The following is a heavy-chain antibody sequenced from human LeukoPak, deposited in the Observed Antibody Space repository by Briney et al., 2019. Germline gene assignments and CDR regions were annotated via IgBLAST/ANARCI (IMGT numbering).Heavy chain of an antibody. CDR3: ARAIRSGYYYYYYGMDV. J-gene: IGHJ6*02. V-gene: IGHV3-21*01. Sequence: GGSLRLSCAASGFTFSSYSMNRVRQAPGKGLEWVSSISSSSSYIYYADSVKGRFTISRDNAKNSLYLQMNSLRAEDTAVYYCARAIRSGYYYYYYGMDVWGQGTTVTVSS. D-gene: IGHD3-22*01. CDR2: ISSSSSYI. CDR1: GFTFSSYS.